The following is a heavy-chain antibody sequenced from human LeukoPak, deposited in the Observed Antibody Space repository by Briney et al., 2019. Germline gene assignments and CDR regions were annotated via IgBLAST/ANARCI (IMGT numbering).Heavy chain of an antibody. CDR3: ARDCCGYRSWFDP. J-gene: IGHJ5*02. CDR1: GDSISSNYFSSNLFH. CDR2: IYYSGTT. D-gene: IGHD6-25*01. V-gene: IGHV4-39*07. Sequence: PSETLSLTCTASGDSISSNYFSSNLFHWGWLRQPPWEGLEWIGSIYYSGTTYYNPSLTSRVTISVDTSKNQFFLKLTSVTAADTAVYYCARDCCGYRSWFDPWGQGTLVTVSS.